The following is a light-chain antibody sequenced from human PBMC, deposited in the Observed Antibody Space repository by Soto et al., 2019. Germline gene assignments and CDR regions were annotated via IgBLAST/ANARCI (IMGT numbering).Light chain of an antibody. CDR2: DAS. CDR1: QSVSSF. J-gene: IGKJ3*01. CDR3: QHRSSWPGA. Sequence: EFVLTQSPDTLSLSPGERATLSCRASQSVSSFLAWYQQKPGQAPRLLIYDASNRATGIPARFSGSGSGTDFTLTISSLEPEDFAVYYCQHRSSWPGAFGPGTKVDI. V-gene: IGKV3-11*01.